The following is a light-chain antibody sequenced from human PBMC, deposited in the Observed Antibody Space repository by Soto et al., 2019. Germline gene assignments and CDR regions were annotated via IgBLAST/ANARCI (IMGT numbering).Light chain of an antibody. CDR3: TSYTSSSARV. V-gene: IGLV2-14*01. CDR1: SSDAGGYDY. J-gene: IGLJ1*01. Sequence: QSALTQPPSVSRSRAPSITISCTGTSSDAGGYDYVSWYQQHPGKAPKLIIYEVSNRRSGISNRFSGSKSGNTASLTISGLQAEDEADYYCTSYTSSSARVFGTGTKVTVL. CDR2: EVS.